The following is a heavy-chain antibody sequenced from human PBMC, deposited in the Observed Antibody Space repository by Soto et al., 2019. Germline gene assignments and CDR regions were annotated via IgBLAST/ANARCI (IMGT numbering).Heavy chain of an antibody. Sequence: GGSLRLSCAASGFTFSSYAMSWVRQAPGKGLEWVSAISGSGGSTYYADSVKGRFTISRDNSKNTLYLQMNSLRAEDTAVYYCAKAGRAAAGIFDAFDIWGQGTMVTVSS. V-gene: IGHV3-23*01. D-gene: IGHD6-13*01. J-gene: IGHJ3*02. CDR2: ISGSGGST. CDR3: AKAGRAAAGIFDAFDI. CDR1: GFTFSSYA.